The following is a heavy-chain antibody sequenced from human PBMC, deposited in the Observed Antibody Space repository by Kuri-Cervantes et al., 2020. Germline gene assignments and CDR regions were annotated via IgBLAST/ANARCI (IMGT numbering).Heavy chain of an antibody. J-gene: IGHJ5*02. D-gene: IGHD2-15*01. CDR2: IYHSGST. Sequence: SETLSLTCTVSGGSISSYYWGWIRQPPGKGLEWIGSIYHSGSTYYNPSLKSRVTISVDTSKNQFSLKLSSVTAADTAVYYCARLPGSNWFDPWGQGTLVTVSS. V-gene: IGHV4-38-2*02. CDR1: GGSISSYY. CDR3: ARLPGSNWFDP.